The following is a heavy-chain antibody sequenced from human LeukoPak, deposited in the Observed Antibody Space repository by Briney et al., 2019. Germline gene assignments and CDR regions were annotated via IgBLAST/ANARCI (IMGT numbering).Heavy chain of an antibody. CDR2: MYYSGIT. J-gene: IGHJ4*02. CDR1: GVSISSSNYY. D-gene: IGHD1-26*01. CDR3: ARHRCSGSYYFDY. V-gene: IGHV4-39*01. Sequence: SETLSLTCTVSGVSISSSNYYWGWIRQPPGKGLEWIGSMYYSGITYYNPSLKSRVTISVDTSQNQFSLKLSSVTAADTAIYYCARHRCSGSYYFDYWGQGTLVAVSS.